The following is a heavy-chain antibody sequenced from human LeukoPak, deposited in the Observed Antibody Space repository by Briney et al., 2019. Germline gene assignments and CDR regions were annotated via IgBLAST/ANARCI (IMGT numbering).Heavy chain of an antibody. D-gene: IGHD6-19*01. CDR3: AKARGHGQWPVVPFDY. Sequence: GGSLRLSCAASGFTFSDYYMSWIRQAPGKGLEWVSYISSSGSTIYYADSVKGRFTISRDNSKNTLYLQMNSLRAEGTAVYYCAKARGHGQWPVVPFDYWGQGTLVTVSS. V-gene: IGHV3-11*01. J-gene: IGHJ4*02. CDR2: ISSSGSTI. CDR1: GFTFSDYY.